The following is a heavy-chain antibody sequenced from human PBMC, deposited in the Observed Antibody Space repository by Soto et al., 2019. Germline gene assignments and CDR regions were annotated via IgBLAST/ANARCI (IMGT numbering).Heavy chain of an antibody. J-gene: IGHJ5*02. V-gene: IGHV3-11*01. CDR1: GFTFSDYY. Sequence: GGSLRLSCAASGFTFSDYYMSWIRQAPGKGLEWVSYISSSGSTIYYADSVKGRFTISRDNAKNSLYLQMNSLRAEDTAVYYCARGPLRDYSNYVARGWFDPWGQGTLVTVSS. D-gene: IGHD4-4*01. CDR3: ARGPLRDYSNYVARGWFDP. CDR2: ISSSGSTI.